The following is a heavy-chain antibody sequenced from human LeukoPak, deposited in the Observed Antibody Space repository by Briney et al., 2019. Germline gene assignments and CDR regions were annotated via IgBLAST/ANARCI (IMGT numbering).Heavy chain of an antibody. CDR2: INPNSGNT. CDR3: ARGPYYDILTGYYLGYYYYYGMDV. CDR1: GYTFTGYY. V-gene: IGHV1-8*02. J-gene: IGHJ6*02. Sequence: ASVKVSCKASGYTFTGYYMHWVRQAPGQGLEWMGWINPNSGNTDYAQKFQGRVTMTRNNSISTAYMELSSLRSEDTAVYYCARGPYYDILTGYYLGYYYYYGMDVWGRGTTVTVSS. D-gene: IGHD3-9*01.